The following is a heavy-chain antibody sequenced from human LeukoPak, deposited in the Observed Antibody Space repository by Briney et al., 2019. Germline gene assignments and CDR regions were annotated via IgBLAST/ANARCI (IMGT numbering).Heavy chain of an antibody. CDR2: ISYDGSNK. V-gene: IGHV3-30*04. Sequence: PGGSLRLSCAASGFTFSSYAMHWVRQAPGKGLEWVAVISYDGSNKYYADSVKGRFTISRDNSKNTLYLQMNSLRAEDTAVYYCARGSVFTMVRGVAFDYWGQGTLVTVSS. D-gene: IGHD3-10*01. J-gene: IGHJ4*02. CDR1: GFTFSSYA. CDR3: ARGSVFTMVRGVAFDY.